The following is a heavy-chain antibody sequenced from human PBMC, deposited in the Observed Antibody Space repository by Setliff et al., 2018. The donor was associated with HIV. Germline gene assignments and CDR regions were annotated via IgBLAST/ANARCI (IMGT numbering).Heavy chain of an antibody. CDR1: GGSINITNFY. J-gene: IGHJ4*02. CDR2: IYYSGTT. D-gene: IGHD3-16*01. V-gene: IGHV4-39*07. Sequence: SETLSLTCTVSGGSINITNFYWAWIRQPPGKGLEWLGSIYYSGTTYVHPSLKSRVTISIDTFKRQFSLKLRSVNAADKAVYYCASWGAGSNSGFDYWGRGTLVTVSS. CDR3: ASWGAGSNSGFDY.